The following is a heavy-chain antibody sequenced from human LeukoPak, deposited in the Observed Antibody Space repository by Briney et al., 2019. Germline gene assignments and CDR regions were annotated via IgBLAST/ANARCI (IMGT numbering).Heavy chain of an antibody. CDR2: IYHHGAT. D-gene: IGHD3-9*01. CDR3: ARAPIGSSYDFLTGYYRAAAFDY. V-gene: IGHV4-4*02. J-gene: IGHJ4*02. Sequence: SGTLSLTCAVSGGSISSNNWWSWVRQPPGKGLEWIGEIYHHGATNYNPSLKSRVIISVDTSENQFSLKLSSVTAADTAVYYCARAPIGSSYDFLTGYYRAAAFDYWGQGTLVTVSS. CDR1: GGSISSNNW.